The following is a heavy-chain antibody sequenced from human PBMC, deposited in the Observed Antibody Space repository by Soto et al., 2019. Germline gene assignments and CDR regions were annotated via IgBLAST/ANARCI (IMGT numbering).Heavy chain of an antibody. CDR3: AKNGYEYSTSSPCFDP. V-gene: IGHV3-23*01. Sequence: GGSLRLSCAASGFTFSNYAMNWVRQAPGKGLEWVSSISSSGDDTYYPDSVKGRFTISRDNSMNTLYLQMNSLRAGDTAIYFCAKNGYEYSTSSPCFDPWGQGTLVTVSS. CDR2: ISSSGDDT. D-gene: IGHD6-6*01. J-gene: IGHJ5*02. CDR1: GFTFSNYA.